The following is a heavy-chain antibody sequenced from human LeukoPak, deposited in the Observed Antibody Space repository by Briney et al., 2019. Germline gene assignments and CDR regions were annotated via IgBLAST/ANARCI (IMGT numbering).Heavy chain of an antibody. J-gene: IGHJ4*02. Sequence: PSETLSLTCAVYGGSFSGYYWSWIRQPPGKGLEWIGEINHSGSTNYNPSLKSRVTISVDTSKNQFSLKLSSVTAADTAVYYCARSPTMAGSDYWGQGTLVTVSS. D-gene: IGHD5-24*01. CDR1: GGSFSGYY. CDR3: ARSPTMAGSDY. V-gene: IGHV4-34*01. CDR2: INHSGST.